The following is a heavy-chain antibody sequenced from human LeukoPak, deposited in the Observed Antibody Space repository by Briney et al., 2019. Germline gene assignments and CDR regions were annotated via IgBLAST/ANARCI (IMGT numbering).Heavy chain of an antibody. V-gene: IGHV4-39*07. CDR2: IHYSGST. Sequence: SETLSLTCSVSGGSTSTSTSYWGWIRQPPGKGLEWIGSIHYSGSTYKNPSLKSRVTISMDTSKSQFSLKVTSLTAADSAVYYCARESSSSRYFTDVWGRGTTVTVSS. CDR1: GGSTSTSTSY. J-gene: IGHJ6*03. CDR3: ARESSSSRYFTDV. D-gene: IGHD6-6*01.